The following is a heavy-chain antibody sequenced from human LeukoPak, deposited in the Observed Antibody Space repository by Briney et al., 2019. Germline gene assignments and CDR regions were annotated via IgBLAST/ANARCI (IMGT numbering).Heavy chain of an antibody. J-gene: IGHJ6*03. D-gene: IGHD1-1*01. V-gene: IGHV7-4-1*02. CDR3: ARGPQGKRYYYYYMDV. Sequence: GASVKVSCKASGYTFTSYAMNWVRQAPGQGLEWMGWINTNTGNPTYAQGFTGRFVFSLDTSVSTAYLQISSLKAEDTAVYYCARGPQGKRYYYYYMDVWGKGTTVTVSS. CDR1: GYTFTSYA. CDR2: INTNTGNP.